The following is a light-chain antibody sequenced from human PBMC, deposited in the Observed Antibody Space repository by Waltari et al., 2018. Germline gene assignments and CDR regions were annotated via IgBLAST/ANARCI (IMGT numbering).Light chain of an antibody. Sequence: EIVMTQSPATLSVSPGARATLPCRASQNVYTNLAWYQQKPGQAPRLLIYGASTRATDIPARFSGSGSGTEFTLTISSLESEDFAIFYCQQYMNWPRTFGQGTKVEIK. CDR3: QQYMNWPRT. J-gene: IGKJ1*01. CDR1: QNVYTN. V-gene: IGKV3-15*01. CDR2: GAS.